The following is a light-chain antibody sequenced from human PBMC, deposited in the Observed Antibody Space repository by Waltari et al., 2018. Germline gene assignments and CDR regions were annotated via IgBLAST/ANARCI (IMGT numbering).Light chain of an antibody. J-gene: IGKJ5*01. Sequence: EIVLTQSPGPLSLSPGERATLSCRASQSVAKNYLAWYQQKPGQAPRLLIYDASSRATGIPDRVSGSGSGTDFTLTISRLEPEDFAVYYCQQYATSPITFGLGTRLEIK. CDR2: DAS. CDR3: QQYATSPIT. CDR1: QSVAKNY. V-gene: IGKV3-20*01.